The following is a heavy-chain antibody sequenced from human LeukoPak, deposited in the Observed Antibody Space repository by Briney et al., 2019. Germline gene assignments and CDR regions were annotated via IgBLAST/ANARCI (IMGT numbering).Heavy chain of an antibody. J-gene: IGHJ4*02. D-gene: IGHD2-2*01. Sequence: KPSETLSLTCTVSGGSISSYYWSWIRQPPGKGLEWIGYIYYSGSTNYNPSLKSRVTISVDTSKNQFSLKLSSVTAADTAVYYCARGGEYCSSTSCYGRFDYWGQGTLVTVSS. CDR2: IYYSGST. V-gene: IGHV4-59*01. CDR3: ARGGEYCSSTSCYGRFDY. CDR1: GGSISSYY.